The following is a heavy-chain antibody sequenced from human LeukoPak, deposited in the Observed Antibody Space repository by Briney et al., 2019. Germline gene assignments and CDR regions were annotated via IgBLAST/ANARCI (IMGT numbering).Heavy chain of an antibody. Sequence: GASVKVSCKASGYTFSGYYIHWVRQAPGQGLEWMGWMNPNSGGTNYAQKFQGRVTMTRDTSINTAYMDLSRLRSDDTAVYYCVKSGYYDTSGYTFDYWGQGTLVTVSS. CDR3: VKSGYYDTSGYTFDY. CDR2: MNPNSGGT. D-gene: IGHD3-22*01. J-gene: IGHJ4*02. V-gene: IGHV1-2*02. CDR1: GYTFSGYY.